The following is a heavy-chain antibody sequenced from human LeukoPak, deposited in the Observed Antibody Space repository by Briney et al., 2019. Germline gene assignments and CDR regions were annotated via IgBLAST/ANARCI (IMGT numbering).Heavy chain of an antibody. CDR1: GFTFSSYW. CDR2: IYYSGST. Sequence: GSLRLSCAASGFTFSSYWMSWVRQAPGKGLEWIGSIYYSGSTYYNPSLKSRVTISVDTSKNQFSLKLSSVTAADTAVYYCARDGHSSSWYAALLFDPWGQGTLVAVSS. J-gene: IGHJ5*02. V-gene: IGHV4-39*07. CDR3: ARDGHSSSWYAALLFDP. D-gene: IGHD6-13*01.